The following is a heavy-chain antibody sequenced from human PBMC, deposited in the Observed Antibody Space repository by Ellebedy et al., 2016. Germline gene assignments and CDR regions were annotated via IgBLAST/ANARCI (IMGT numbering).Heavy chain of an antibody. D-gene: IGHD2-2*01. Sequence: SETLSLXXTVSGGSISSYYWNWIRQPPGKGLEWIGYIYYSGSTNYNPSLKSRVTISVDTSKNQFSLKLSSVTAADTAVYYCARVGCSSTSCLMGNYYYYYMDVWGKGTTVTVSS. CDR1: GGSISSYY. CDR3: ARVGCSSTSCLMGNYYYYYMDV. J-gene: IGHJ6*03. V-gene: IGHV4-59*01. CDR2: IYYSGST.